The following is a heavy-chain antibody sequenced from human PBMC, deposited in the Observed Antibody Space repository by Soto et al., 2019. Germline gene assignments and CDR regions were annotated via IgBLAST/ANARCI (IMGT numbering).Heavy chain of an antibody. CDR2: ISGSGGNT. V-gene: IGHV3-23*01. D-gene: IGHD3-22*01. CDR1: GFTFSSYA. Sequence: EVQLLESGGGLVQPGGSLRLSCAASGFTFSSYAMSWVRQAPGKGLEWVSAISGSGGNTYYADSVKGRFTISRDNXTNTLYLQMNSLRAEDTAVYYCAKGSASAYNYYFDYWGQGTLLTVSS. CDR3: AKGSASAYNYYFDY. J-gene: IGHJ4*02.